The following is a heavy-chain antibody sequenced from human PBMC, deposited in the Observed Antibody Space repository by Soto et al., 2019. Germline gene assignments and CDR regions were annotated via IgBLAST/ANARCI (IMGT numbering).Heavy chain of an antibody. CDR2: INSDGSST. J-gene: IGHJ6*02. CDR3: ARDQGISAMLGEKSMDV. Sequence: EVQLVESGGGLVQPGGSLRLSCAASGFTFSSYWMHWVRQAPGKGLVWVSRINSDGSSTSYADSVKGRFTISRDNAKNRLYLQMNSLRAEDTAVYYCARDQGISAMLGEKSMDVWGQGTTVTVSS. V-gene: IGHV3-74*01. CDR1: GFTFSSYW. D-gene: IGHD6-13*01.